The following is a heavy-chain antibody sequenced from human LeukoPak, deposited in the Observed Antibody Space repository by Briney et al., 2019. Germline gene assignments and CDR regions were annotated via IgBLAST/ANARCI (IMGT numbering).Heavy chain of an antibody. V-gene: IGHV4-30-4*08. CDR1: GGSISSGDYY. Sequence: SQTLSLTCTVSGGSISSGDYYWSWIRQPPGKGLEWIGYIYYSGSTYYNPSLKTRVTISVDTSKNQFSLKLSSVTAADTAVYYCARVASSSWYYFDYWGQGTLVTVSS. D-gene: IGHD6-13*01. CDR2: IYYSGST. CDR3: ARVASSSWYYFDY. J-gene: IGHJ4*02.